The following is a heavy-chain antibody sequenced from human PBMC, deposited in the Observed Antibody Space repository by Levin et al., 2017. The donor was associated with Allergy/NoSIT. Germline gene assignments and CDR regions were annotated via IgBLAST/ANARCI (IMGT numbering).Heavy chain of an antibody. CDR2: TRNKANSYTT. J-gene: IGHJ4*02. V-gene: IGHV3-72*01. D-gene: IGHD1-1*01. CDR1: GFTFSDHY. CDR3: ARVFERRVGFDY. Sequence: GGSLRLSCAASGFTFSDHYMDWVRQAPGKGLEWVGRTRNKANSYTTEYAASVKGRFTISRDDSKNSLYLQMNSLKTEDTAVYYCARVFERRVGFDYWGQGTLVTVSS.